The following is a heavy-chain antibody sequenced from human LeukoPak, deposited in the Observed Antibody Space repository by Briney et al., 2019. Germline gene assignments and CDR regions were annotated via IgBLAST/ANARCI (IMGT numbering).Heavy chain of an antibody. V-gene: IGHV3-21*01. J-gene: IGHJ4*02. CDR2: ISSSSSYI. CDR3: ARDPAAINFDY. Sequence: GGSLRLSCAASGFIFSSYSMNWVRQAPGKGLEWVSSISSSSSYIYYADSVKGRFTISRDNAKNSLYLQMNSLRAEDTAVYYCARDPAAINFDYWGQGTLVTVSS. CDR1: GFIFSSYS. D-gene: IGHD5-12*01.